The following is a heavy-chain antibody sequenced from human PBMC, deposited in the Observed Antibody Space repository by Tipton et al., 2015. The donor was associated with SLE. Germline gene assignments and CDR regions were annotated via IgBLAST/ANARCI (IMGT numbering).Heavy chain of an antibody. CDR1: GFTFSSYW. CDR3: ARDQETGSSWLAGRGVAY. Sequence: SLRLSCAASGFTFSSYWMHWVRQAPGKGLVWVSRINTSGSSTHYADSVKGRFTISRDNAKKTVYLQMNSLRAEDTAIHYCARDQETGSSWLAGRGVAYWGQGTLVTVSS. D-gene: IGHD2-15*01. J-gene: IGHJ4*02. CDR2: INTSGSST. V-gene: IGHV3-74*01.